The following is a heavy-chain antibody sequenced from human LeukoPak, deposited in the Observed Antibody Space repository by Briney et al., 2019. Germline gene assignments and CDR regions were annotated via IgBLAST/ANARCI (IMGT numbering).Heavy chain of an antibody. V-gene: IGHV3-7*01. CDR1: GFTFSDFW. Sequence: GGSLRLSWAASGFTFSDFWMNWVRQAPGKGLEWVASIKQDGSEKYYVDSVKGRFSISRDNAKNSLHLQMNSLRAEDTAVYYCARDHTVDGLVFDYWGQGILVTVSS. D-gene: IGHD6-19*01. CDR2: IKQDGSEK. CDR3: ARDHTVDGLVFDY. J-gene: IGHJ4*02.